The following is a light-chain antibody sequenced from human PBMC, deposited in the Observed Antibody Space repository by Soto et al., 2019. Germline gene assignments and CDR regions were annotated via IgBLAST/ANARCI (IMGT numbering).Light chain of an antibody. CDR2: AAS. CDR3: QHYGYSPNT. J-gene: IGKJ2*01. V-gene: IGKV3-20*01. CDR1: RSINSRY. Sequence: EILLTQSPDTLSLSLGERATLSCRASRSINSRYLAWYQQKHGQAPRLLIYAASSRAAGIPDRFSGSESGTDFTLAITRLAPEAFAVYYCQHYGYSPNTFGQGTNLEIK.